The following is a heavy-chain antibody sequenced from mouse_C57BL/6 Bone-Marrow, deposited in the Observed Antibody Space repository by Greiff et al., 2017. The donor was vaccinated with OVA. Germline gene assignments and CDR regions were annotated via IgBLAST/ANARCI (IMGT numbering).Heavy chain of an antibody. CDR2: IDPEDGET. V-gene: IGHV14-2*01. J-gene: IGHJ2*01. CDR1: CFPITDSY. Sequence: EVPLQPSGAELLTPVASVQLSCPSSCFPITDSYMHWVKQRTEQGLACIGRIDPEDGETKYAPKFQGKATITADTSSNTAYLQLSSLTAEDTAVYYCARDRGYWGQGTTLTVSS. CDR3: ARDRGY.